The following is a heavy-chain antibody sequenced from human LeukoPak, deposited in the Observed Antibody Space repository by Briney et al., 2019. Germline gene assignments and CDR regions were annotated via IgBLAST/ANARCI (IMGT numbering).Heavy chain of an antibody. CDR1: GYTFTGYY. Sequence: GASVKVSCKASGYTFTGYYMHWVRQAPGQGLEWMGGINPNSGGTNYAQKFQGRVTMTRDTSISTAYMEVSRLRSDDTAVYYCARDREVPPAYYYDSSGHIPFDYWGQGTLVTVSS. D-gene: IGHD3-22*01. J-gene: IGHJ4*02. CDR3: ARDREVPPAYYYDSSGHIPFDY. CDR2: INPNSGGT. V-gene: IGHV1-2*02.